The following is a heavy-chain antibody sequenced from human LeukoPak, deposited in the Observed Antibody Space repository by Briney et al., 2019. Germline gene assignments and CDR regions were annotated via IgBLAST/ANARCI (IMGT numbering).Heavy chain of an antibody. J-gene: IGHJ4*02. Sequence: ASVKVSCKASGYTFSSYDINWVRQATGQGLKWMGWMNPNSGNTGYAQKFQGRVTITRNTSISTAYMELSRLRSDDTAVYYCARIGWFGELSFDYWGQGTLVTVSS. CDR3: ARIGWFGELSFDY. CDR1: GYTFSSYD. V-gene: IGHV1-8*03. D-gene: IGHD3-10*01. CDR2: MNPNSGNT.